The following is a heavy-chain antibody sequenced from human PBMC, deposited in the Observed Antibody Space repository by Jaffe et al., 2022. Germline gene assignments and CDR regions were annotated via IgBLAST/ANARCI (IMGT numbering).Heavy chain of an antibody. J-gene: IGHJ5*02. CDR3: ARAVRSATTYNYFDP. V-gene: IGHV3-7*01. CDR1: GFSFSDYW. CDR2: IKADGTGK. D-gene: IGHD1-1*01. Sequence: EVQLVESGGGLVQPGGSLRLSCVASGFSFSDYWMTWVRQAPGKGLEWVANIKADGTGKFYVASVEGRFTVSRDNTKDSLYLQMNSLRADDTAVYYCARAVRSATTYNYFDPWGQGTLVTVSS.